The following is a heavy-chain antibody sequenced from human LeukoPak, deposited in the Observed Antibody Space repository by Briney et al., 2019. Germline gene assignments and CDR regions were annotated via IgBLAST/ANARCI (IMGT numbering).Heavy chain of an antibody. CDR2: IYYSGST. CDR3: PTMAIFGVVIDDV. V-gene: IGHV4-31*03. J-gene: IGHJ6*04. CDR1: GGSISSGGYY. Sequence: SQTLSLTCTVSGGSISSGGYYWSWIRQHPGKGLEWIGYIYYSGSTYYNPSLRSRVTISVDTSKNQFSLKLSSVTAADTAVYYCPTMAIFGVVIDDVWGKGTTVTVSS. D-gene: IGHD3-3*02.